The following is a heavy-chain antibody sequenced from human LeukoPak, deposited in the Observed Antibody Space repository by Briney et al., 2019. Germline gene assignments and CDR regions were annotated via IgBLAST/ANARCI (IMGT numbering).Heavy chain of an antibody. V-gene: IGHV4-34*01. CDR1: GGSFSGYY. D-gene: IGHD3-22*01. J-gene: IGHJ5*02. Sequence: SETLSLTCAVYGGSFSGYYWSWIRQPPGKGLEWIGEINHSGSTNHNPSLKSRVTISVDTSKNQFSLKLSSVTAADTAVYYCARGCDSSERKYNWFDPWGQGTLVTVSS. CDR2: INHSGST. CDR3: ARGCDSSERKYNWFDP.